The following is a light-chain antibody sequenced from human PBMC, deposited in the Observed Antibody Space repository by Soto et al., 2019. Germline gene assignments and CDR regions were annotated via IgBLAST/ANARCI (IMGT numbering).Light chain of an antibody. V-gene: IGKV3-11*01. CDR3: QQRINWPLT. J-gene: IGKJ4*01. Sequence: EIVLTQSPATLSLSPGERVTLSCKATQSVSSFLAWYQQKPGQAPRLLIYDVSSRATGSPTRFSGSGSGTDFTLTISSLEPEDFAVYYCQQRINWPLTFGGGTKVEIK. CDR1: QSVSSF. CDR2: DVS.